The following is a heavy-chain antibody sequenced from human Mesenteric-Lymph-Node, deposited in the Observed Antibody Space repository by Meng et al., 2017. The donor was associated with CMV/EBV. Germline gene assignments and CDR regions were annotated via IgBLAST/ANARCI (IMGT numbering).Heavy chain of an antibody. CDR2: INRDGSST. CDR3: ARSSSPYSSAEVGFDY. D-gene: IGHD6-25*01. CDR1: FTVSNYW. J-gene: IGHJ4*02. Sequence: FTVSNYWMHGVRQAPGKGLVWVSRINRDGSSTSYADSVKGRFTISRDNAKNTLYLQMNSLRAEDTAVYCCARSSSPYSSAEVGFDYWGQGTLVTVSS. V-gene: IGHV3-74*01.